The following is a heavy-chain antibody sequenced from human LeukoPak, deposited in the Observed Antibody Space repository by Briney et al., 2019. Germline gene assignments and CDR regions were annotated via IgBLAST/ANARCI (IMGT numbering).Heavy chain of an antibody. CDR2: INHSGST. D-gene: IGHD2-15*01. Sequence: PPETLSLTCTVSGGSISSYYWSWIRQPPGKGLEWIGEINHSGSTNYNPSLKSRVTMSVDTSKNQFSLKLSSVTAADTAVYYCARARYCSGGSCYNDYWGQGTLVTVSS. V-gene: IGHV4-34*01. CDR3: ARARYCSGGSCYNDY. J-gene: IGHJ4*02. CDR1: GGSISSYY.